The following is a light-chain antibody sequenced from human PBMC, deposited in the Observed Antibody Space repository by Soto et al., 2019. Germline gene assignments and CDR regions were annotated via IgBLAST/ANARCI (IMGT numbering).Light chain of an antibody. CDR3: QQYRSWPRT. CDR2: AAS. V-gene: IGKV3-15*01. Sequence: DIVMTQSPATLSVSLGERATISCRASQSVSSDLAWYQQKPGQTPRLLISAASTRATGVPARFSGSGSGTEFTLTISSLQSEDFAVYYCQQYRSWPRTFGQGTKVEI. J-gene: IGKJ1*01. CDR1: QSVSSD.